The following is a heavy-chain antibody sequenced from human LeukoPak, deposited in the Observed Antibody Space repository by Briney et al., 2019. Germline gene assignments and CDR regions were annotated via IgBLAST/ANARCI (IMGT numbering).Heavy chain of an antibody. CDR2: ISYDGRNK. J-gene: IGHJ4*02. Sequence: GGSLRLSCAASGFTFSSYGMHWVRQAPGKGLEWVAAISYDGRNKEYVDSVKGRFTISRDNSKNTLYLQMNSLRAEDTAVYNCAKDRGYSHGFDYWGQGTLVTVSS. D-gene: IGHD5-18*01. V-gene: IGHV3-30*18. CDR1: GFTFSSYG. CDR3: AKDRGYSHGFDY.